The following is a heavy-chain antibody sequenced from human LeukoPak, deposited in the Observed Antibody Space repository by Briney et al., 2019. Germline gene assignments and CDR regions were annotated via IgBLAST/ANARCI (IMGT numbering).Heavy chain of an antibody. V-gene: IGHV3-23*01. CDR1: GFTFSSYA. CDR2: ISGSGGST. D-gene: IGHD3-22*01. J-gene: IGHJ4*02. Sequence: HAGGSLRLSCAASGFTFSSYAMSWVRQAPGKGLEWVSAISGSGGSTYYADSVKGRFTISRDNSKNTLYLQMNSLRAEDTAVYYCAKRLSRYYDSSGLTDYWGQGTLVTVSS. CDR3: AKRLSRYYDSSGLTDY.